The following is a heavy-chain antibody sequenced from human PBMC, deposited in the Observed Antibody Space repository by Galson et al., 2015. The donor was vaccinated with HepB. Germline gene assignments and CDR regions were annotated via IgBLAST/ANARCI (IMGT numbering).Heavy chain of an antibody. CDR1: GFPFSSYA. J-gene: IGHJ4*02. CDR3: VGQWLDY. CDR2: ISYDRRNI. Sequence: LRLSCAASGFPFSSYAMHWVRQAPGKGLEWVAFISYDRRNIYYADSVQGRFTVSRDNSKNTLSLQMDSLTTDDTAVYYCVGQWLDYWGQGTLVTVS. D-gene: IGHD6-19*01. V-gene: IGHV3-30*01.